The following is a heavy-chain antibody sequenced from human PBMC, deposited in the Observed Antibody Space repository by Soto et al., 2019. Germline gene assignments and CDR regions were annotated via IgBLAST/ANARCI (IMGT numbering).Heavy chain of an antibody. CDR3: RRQATDFWSGKPQYYMDV. CDR2: IRSKGSNYAT. V-gene: IGHV3-73*01. D-gene: IGHD3-3*01. CDR1: GITFSGSA. J-gene: IGHJ6*03. Sequence: EVQLVESGGGLVQPGGSLKLSCAASGITFSGSAMHWVRQASGKGLEWVGRIRSKGSNYATAYGASLKGRFTISRDDSKITAYLQMNSLNTEDTAVYYCRRQATDFWSGKPQYYMDVWGKGTTITVSS.